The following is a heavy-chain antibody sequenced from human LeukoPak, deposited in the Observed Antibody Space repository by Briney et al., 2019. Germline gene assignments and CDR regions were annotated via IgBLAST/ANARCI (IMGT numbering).Heavy chain of an antibody. CDR3: ARDRRELFDY. D-gene: IGHD1-26*01. J-gene: IGHJ4*02. V-gene: IGHV7-4-1*02. Sequence: ASVKVSCKGSGYTFNGYYMHWVRQAPGQGLEWMGWINPKTGNPTYAQGFTGRFVFSLDTSVSTAYLQISSLKAEDTAVYYCARDRRELFDYWGQGTLVTVSS. CDR1: GYTFNGYY. CDR2: INPKTGNP.